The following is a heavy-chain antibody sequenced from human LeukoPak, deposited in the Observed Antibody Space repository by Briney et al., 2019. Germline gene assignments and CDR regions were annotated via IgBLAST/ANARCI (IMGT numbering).Heavy chain of an antibody. CDR1: GFTYSTYG. CDR2: ISGSGGST. CDR3: AKDGGEYYDILTGYYPRLYYMDV. Sequence: GGSLRLSCVASGFTYSTYGMSWVRQAPGKGLEWVSAISGSGGSTYYADSVKGRFTISRDNSKNTLYLQMNSLRAEDTAVYYCAKDGGEYYDILTGYYPRLYYMDVWGKGTTVTISS. D-gene: IGHD3-9*01. V-gene: IGHV3-23*01. J-gene: IGHJ6*03.